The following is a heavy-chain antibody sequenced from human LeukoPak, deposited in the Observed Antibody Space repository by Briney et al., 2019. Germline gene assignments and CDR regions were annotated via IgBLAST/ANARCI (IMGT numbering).Heavy chain of an antibody. V-gene: IGHV4-39*01. Sequence: SETLSLTCTVSGGSISSSSYYWGWLRQPPGKGLEWIGSIYYSGSTYYNPSLKSRVTISVDTSKNQFSLKLSSVTAADTAVYYCARRGYYDSSGYYSGYYWGQGTLVTVSS. J-gene: IGHJ4*02. CDR2: IYYSGST. CDR3: ARRGYYDSSGYYSGYY. D-gene: IGHD3-22*01. CDR1: GGSISSSSYY.